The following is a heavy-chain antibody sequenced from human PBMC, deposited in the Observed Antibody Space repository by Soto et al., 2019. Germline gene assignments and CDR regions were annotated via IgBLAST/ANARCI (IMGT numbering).Heavy chain of an antibody. CDR3: AEGLYCTSGVCSTPFDY. J-gene: IGHJ4*02. Sequence: EVQLLESGGGLVQPGGSLRLSCAASGFTFSSNAMSWVRQAPGKGLEWVSLISSSGGTTYYADSVKGRFTISRDNSTNARYLHMNGLRADDTAVYYCAEGLYCTSGVCSTPFDYWGQGTLVTVSS. D-gene: IGHD2-8*01. V-gene: IGHV3-23*01. CDR1: GFTFSSNA. CDR2: ISSSGGTT.